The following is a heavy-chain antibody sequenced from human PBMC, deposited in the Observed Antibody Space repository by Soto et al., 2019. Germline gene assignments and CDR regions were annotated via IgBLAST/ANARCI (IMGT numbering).Heavy chain of an antibody. CDR2: IHSSGST. Sequence: QLQLQASGPGLVKPSETLSLTCTVSGASMNSYHWSWIRQPAGKGLEWIGHIHSSGSTNYNPSLKSRVTMAVDTYKNQFSLRLMSLTAADTAVYYCARDQGVAAAGITWFDPWGQGSLVTVSS. CDR3: ARDQGVAAAGITWFDP. CDR1: GASMNSYH. D-gene: IGHD6-13*01. V-gene: IGHV4-4*07. J-gene: IGHJ5*02.